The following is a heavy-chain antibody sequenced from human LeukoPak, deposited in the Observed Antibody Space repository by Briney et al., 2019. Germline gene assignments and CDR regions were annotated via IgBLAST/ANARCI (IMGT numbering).Heavy chain of an antibody. CDR3: ARGDDFSGDH. CDR2: IKQDGSEK. J-gene: IGHJ4*02. Sequence: GGSLRLSCAASGFTFSSYWMSWVRQAPGKGLEWVANIKQDGSEKYYVDSVKGRFTISRDNAKNSLFLQMNGLRVEDTAIYYCARGDDFSGDHWGQGTLVTVSS. V-gene: IGHV3-7*04. CDR1: GFTFSSYW. D-gene: IGHD1-1*01.